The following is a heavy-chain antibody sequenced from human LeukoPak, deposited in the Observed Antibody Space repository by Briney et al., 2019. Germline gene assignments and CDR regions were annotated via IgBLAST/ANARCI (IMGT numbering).Heavy chain of an antibody. V-gene: IGHV4-39*07. CDR2: MYYSGNT. J-gene: IGHJ3*02. CDR1: GGSISSSNYY. D-gene: IGHD3-3*01. CDR3: ARLTTSDAFDI. Sequence: SETLSLTCTVSGGSISSSNYYWGWIRQPPGKGLEWIGSMYYSGNTYYNPSLKSRVTISVDTSKNQFSLKLSSVTAADTAVYYCARLTTSDAFDIWGQGTMVTVSS.